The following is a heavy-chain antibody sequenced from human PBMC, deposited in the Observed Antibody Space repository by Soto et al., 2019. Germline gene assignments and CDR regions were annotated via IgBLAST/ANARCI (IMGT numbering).Heavy chain of an antibody. Sequence: GGSLRLSCAASGFTFSNAWMNWVRQAPGKGLEWVGHIKSKTDGGTTDYAAPVKGRFTISRDDSKNTLYLQMNSLKTEDTAVYYCTTVDRTRWRDYYFDYWGQGTLVTVSS. CDR2: IKSKTDGGTT. V-gene: IGHV3-15*07. CDR3: TTVDRTRWRDYYFDY. J-gene: IGHJ4*02. D-gene: IGHD1-7*01. CDR1: GFTFSNAW.